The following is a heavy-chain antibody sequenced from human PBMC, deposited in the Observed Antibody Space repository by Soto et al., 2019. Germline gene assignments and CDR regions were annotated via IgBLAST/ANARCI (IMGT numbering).Heavy chain of an antibody. CDR2: VNPIVSMS. CDR3: AYSYGSGYPAFDY. D-gene: IGHD3-10*01. CDR1: GDTFNFYS. J-gene: IGHJ4*02. V-gene: IGHV1-69*02. Sequence: QVQLVQSGAEVKRPGSSVKVSCKASGDTFNFYSINWVRQAPGLGLEWMGRVNPIVSMSNYEQKFQGRVTXTXEXXTNTAYMKLSSLRSEDTAIYYCAYSYGSGYPAFDYWGQGALVTVSS.